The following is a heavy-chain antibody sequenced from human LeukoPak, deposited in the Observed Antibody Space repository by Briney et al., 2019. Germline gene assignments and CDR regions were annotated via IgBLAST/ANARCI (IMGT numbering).Heavy chain of an antibody. CDR3: ARAPEYDFWSGFNYYMDV. J-gene: IGHJ6*03. CDR1: GHTFTSYD. V-gene: IGHV1-8*03. Sequence: ASVKVSCKASGHTFTSYDINWVRQATGQGLEWMGWMNPNSGNTGYAQKFQGRVTITRNTSISTAYMELSSLRSEDTAVYYCARAPEYDFWSGFNYYMDVWGKGTTVTVSS. CDR2: MNPNSGNT. D-gene: IGHD3-3*01.